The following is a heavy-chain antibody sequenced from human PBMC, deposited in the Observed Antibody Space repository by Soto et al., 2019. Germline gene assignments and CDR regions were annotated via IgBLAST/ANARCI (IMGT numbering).Heavy chain of an antibody. CDR3: VSWVAAHVVY. D-gene: IGHD6-19*01. CDR2: ISSNFANT. J-gene: IGHJ4*01. V-gene: IGHV3-23*01. CDR1: GTTYDSPYSHS. Sequence: PWGSLRLSYVASGTTYDSPYSHSMNWVRHSPVKGPLWVATISSNFANTHSAESVQGRFTISKAASRNTGHLKMNSLRDDETATYFCVSWVAAHVVYWGHGTPVTVFS.